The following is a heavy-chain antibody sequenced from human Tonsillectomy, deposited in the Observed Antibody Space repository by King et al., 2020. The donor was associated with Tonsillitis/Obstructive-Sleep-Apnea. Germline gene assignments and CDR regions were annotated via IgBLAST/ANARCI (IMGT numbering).Heavy chain of an antibody. J-gene: IGHJ4*02. Sequence: QLQESGPGLVKPSETLSLTCTVSGGSVSSGSYYWSWIRQPPGKGLEWIGYVYYSGSTNYNPSLKSRVTISVDTSKNQFSLKLSSVTAADTAVYYCARVYCQGEFWSGYPRYFDYWGQGTLVTVSS. CDR2: VYYSGST. D-gene: IGHD3-3*01. V-gene: IGHV4-61*01. CDR1: GGSVSSGSYY. CDR3: ARVYCQGEFWSGYPRYFDY.